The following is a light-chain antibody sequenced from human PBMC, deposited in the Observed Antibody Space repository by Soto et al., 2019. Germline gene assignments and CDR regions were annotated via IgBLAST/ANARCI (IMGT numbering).Light chain of an antibody. V-gene: IGKV1-5*01. CDR3: QQYNFYSGT. CDR1: QSISIW. CDR2: DAS. J-gene: IGKJ1*01. Sequence: DIQMTQSPSTLSASVGDRVTITCRASQSISIWLAWYQQRPGKTPKLLIYDASTLRSGVPSRFSGSGSGTEFTLTISSLQPDDFATYYCQQYNFYSGTFGQGTNVEIK.